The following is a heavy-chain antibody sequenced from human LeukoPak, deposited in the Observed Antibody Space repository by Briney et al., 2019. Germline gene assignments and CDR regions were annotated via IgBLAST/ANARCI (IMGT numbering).Heavy chain of an antibody. CDR3: AKDPSYSYEYYFDS. D-gene: IGHD5-18*01. CDR1: GFTFSSYA. J-gene: IGHJ4*02. CDR2: ISGSGGST. Sequence: GGSLRLSCAASGFTFSSYAMSWVRQAPGKGLEWLSAISGSGGSTYYADSVKGRFTTSRDNSKNTLYLQMNSLRAEDTAVYYGAKDPSYSYEYYFDSWGQGTLVTVSS. V-gene: IGHV3-23*01.